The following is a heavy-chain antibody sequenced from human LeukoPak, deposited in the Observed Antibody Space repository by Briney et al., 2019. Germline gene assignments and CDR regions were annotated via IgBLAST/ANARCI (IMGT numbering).Heavy chain of an antibody. V-gene: IGHV4-59*08. Sequence: SETLSLTCTVSGGSISSYYWSWIRQPPGKGLEWIGYIYYSGSTNYNPSLKSRVTISVDTSKNQFSLKLSSVTAADTAVYYCARGRIAAPTNWFDPWGQGTLVTVSS. D-gene: IGHD6-6*01. J-gene: IGHJ5*02. CDR1: GGSISSYY. CDR3: ARGRIAAPTNWFDP. CDR2: IYYSGST.